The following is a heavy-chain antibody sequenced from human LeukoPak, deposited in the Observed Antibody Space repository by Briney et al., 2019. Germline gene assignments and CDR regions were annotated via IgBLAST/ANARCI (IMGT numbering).Heavy chain of an antibody. J-gene: IGHJ4*02. D-gene: IGHD3-16*02. CDR3: ARGYDYVWGSYRPYDY. V-gene: IGHV3-66*02. CDR1: VFTVSSNY. CDR2: IYSGGST. Sequence: GGSLRLSCAASVFTVSSNYMSWVRQAPGKGLEWVSVIYSGGSTYYADSVKGRFTISRDNSKNTLYLQMNSLRAEDTAVYYCARGYDYVWGSYRPYDYWGQGTLVTVSS.